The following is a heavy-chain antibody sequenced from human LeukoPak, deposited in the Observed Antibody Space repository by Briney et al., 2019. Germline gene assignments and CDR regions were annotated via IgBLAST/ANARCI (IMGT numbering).Heavy chain of an antibody. Sequence: GGSLRLSCAASGFTFSSYSMHWVRQAPGKGLEWVAVIWYDGSNKYYADSVKGRFTISRDNSKNTLYLQMNSLRAEDTAVYYCARRSGSYYYFDYWGQGTLVTVSS. D-gene: IGHD1-26*01. V-gene: IGHV3-33*08. CDR2: IWYDGSNK. J-gene: IGHJ4*02. CDR1: GFTFSSYS. CDR3: ARRSGSYYYFDY.